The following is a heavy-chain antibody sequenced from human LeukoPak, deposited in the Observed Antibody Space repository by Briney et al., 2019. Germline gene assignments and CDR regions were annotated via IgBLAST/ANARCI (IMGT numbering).Heavy chain of an antibody. J-gene: IGHJ3*02. CDR3: ARERPHRRGAFDI. Sequence: ASVKVSCKASGYTFSSYAINWVRQAPGQGLEWMGWISAYNGNTNYAQKLQGRVTMTTDTSTSTAYMELRSLRSDDTAVYYCARERPHRRGAFDIWGQGTMVTVSS. CDR1: GYTFSSYA. CDR2: ISAYNGNT. V-gene: IGHV1-18*01.